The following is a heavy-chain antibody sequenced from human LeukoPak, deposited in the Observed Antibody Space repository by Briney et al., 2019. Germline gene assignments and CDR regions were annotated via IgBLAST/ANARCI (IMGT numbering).Heavy chain of an antibody. V-gene: IGHV1-8*01. CDR3: ARTDGDLDY. CDR1: GYTFTRYD. CDR2: MNPKSGYT. Sequence: GASVKVSCKASGYTFTRYDINWVRQATGQGLEWMGWMNPKSGYTGSVQKFQGRVTMTRTTSISTAYMELSSLTSEDTAVYYCARTDGDLDYWGQGSLVTVSS. J-gene: IGHJ4*02. D-gene: IGHD4-17*01.